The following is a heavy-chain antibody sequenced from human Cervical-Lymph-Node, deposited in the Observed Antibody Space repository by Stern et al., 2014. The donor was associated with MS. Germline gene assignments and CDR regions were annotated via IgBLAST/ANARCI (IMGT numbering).Heavy chain of an antibody. Sequence: QMQLVQSGGGVVQPGRSLRLSCAASGFIFSNYAMHWVRQAPGNGLDWVAFVSNEGSKQFYADSVKGRFTISRDNANNTLYLQMNSLRPEDTAVYYCGRDTCRGGGCYFRYWGQGILITVSS. J-gene: IGHJ4*02. V-gene: IGHV3-30-3*01. CDR1: GFIFSNYA. CDR2: VSNEGSKQ. CDR3: GRDTCRGGGCYFRY. D-gene: IGHD2-15*01.